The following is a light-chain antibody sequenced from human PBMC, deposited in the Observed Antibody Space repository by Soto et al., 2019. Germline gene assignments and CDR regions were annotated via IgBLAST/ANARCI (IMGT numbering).Light chain of an antibody. CDR3: SSYTSSSTPHVV. J-gene: IGLJ2*01. CDR1: SSDVGGYNY. Sequence: QSALTQPASVSGSPGQSITISCTGTSSDVGGYNYVSWYQQHPGKAPKLMIYEVSNRPSGVSIRFSGSKSGNTASLTISGLQAEDEADYYCSSYTSSSTPHVVFGGGTKLTVI. CDR2: EVS. V-gene: IGLV2-14*01.